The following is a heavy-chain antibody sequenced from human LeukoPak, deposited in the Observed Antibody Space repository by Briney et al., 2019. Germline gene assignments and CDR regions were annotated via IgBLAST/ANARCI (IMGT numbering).Heavy chain of an antibody. J-gene: IGHJ4*02. CDR3: AKDPYVAATSGCSEY. V-gene: IGHV3-23*01. D-gene: IGHD1-26*01. Sequence: GVSLRLSCAASGFTFTSYAMSWVPPAQGKGLVWVSAMRGRSGSKYYADSVKGRFTISRDNSKNTLYLQMNSLRAEDTAVYYCAKDPYVAATSGCSEYWGQGTLVSVSS. CDR2: MRGRSGSK. CDR1: GFTFTSYA.